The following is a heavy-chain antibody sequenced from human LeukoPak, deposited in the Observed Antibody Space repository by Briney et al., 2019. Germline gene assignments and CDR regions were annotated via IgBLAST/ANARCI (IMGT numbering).Heavy chain of an antibody. V-gene: IGHV4-30-2*01. D-gene: IGHD3-22*01. CDR1: GGSISSGGYS. J-gene: IGHJ4*02. CDR3: AKDGLYYDSSGYYDY. Sequence: PSQTLSLTCAVSGGSISSGGYSWSWIRQPPGKGLEWIGYIYHSGSTYYNPSLKSRVTISVDRSKNQFSLKLSSVTAADTAVYYCAKDGLYYDSSGYYDYWGQGTLVTVSS. CDR2: IYHSGST.